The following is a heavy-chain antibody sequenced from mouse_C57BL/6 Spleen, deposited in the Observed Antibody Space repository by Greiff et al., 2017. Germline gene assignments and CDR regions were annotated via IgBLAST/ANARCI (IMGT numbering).Heavy chain of an antibody. CDR1: GFTFSSYG. V-gene: IGHV5-6*01. CDR2: ISSGGSYT. D-gene: IGHD1-1*01. CDR3: ARRYYYGSNHWYFDV. Sequence: EVQLVESGGDLVKPGGSLKLSCAASGFTFSSYGMSWVRQTPDKRLEWVATISSGGSYTYYPDSVKGRFTISRDNAKNTLYLQMSSLKSEDTAMYYCARRYYYGSNHWYFDVWGTGTTVTVSS. J-gene: IGHJ1*03.